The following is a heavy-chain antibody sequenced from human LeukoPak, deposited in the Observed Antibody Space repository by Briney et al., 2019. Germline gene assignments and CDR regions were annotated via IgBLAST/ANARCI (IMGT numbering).Heavy chain of an antibody. D-gene: IGHD3-10*01. Sequence: GGSLRLSCAASGFTFSSYSMNWVRQAPGKGLEWVSSISSRSSYIYYADSVKGRFTISRDNAKNSLHLQMNSLRDEDTAVYYCARALYGSGRFSDAFDIWGQGTMVTVSS. J-gene: IGHJ3*02. CDR3: ARALYGSGRFSDAFDI. CDR2: ISSRSSYI. CDR1: GFTFSSYS. V-gene: IGHV3-21*04.